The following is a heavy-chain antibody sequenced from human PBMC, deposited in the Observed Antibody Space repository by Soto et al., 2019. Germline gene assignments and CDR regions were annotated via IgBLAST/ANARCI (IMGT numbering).Heavy chain of an antibody. J-gene: IGHJ1*01. V-gene: IGHV4-31*03. Sequence: SDTLSLTCTLSGRSISSRDYYWTWICPHPGKGLEWIGYIYYSGSTYYNPSLKSRVTISVDTSKNLFSLKLSSVTAADTAVYYCARGWDYYDSSGYRAEYFQHWGQGTLVTVS. CDR3: ARGWDYYDSSGYRAEYFQH. D-gene: IGHD3-22*01. CDR2: IYYSGST. CDR1: GRSISSRDYY.